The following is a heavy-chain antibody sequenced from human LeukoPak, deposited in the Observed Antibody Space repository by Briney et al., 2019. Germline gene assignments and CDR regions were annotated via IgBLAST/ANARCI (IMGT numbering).Heavy chain of an antibody. D-gene: IGHD3-3*01. V-gene: IGHV3-7*03. CDR3: ARDQYDTWSRRGNFDS. CDR2: IKLDGSEK. Sequence: GGSLRLSCAASGFTFSNYSMNWVRQAPGKGLEWVANIKLDGSEKNYVDSVKGRFTISRDNTKNSLYLQMNSLRAEDTAVFYCARDQYDTWSRRGNFDSWGRGTLVIVSS. CDR1: GFTFSNYS. J-gene: IGHJ4*02.